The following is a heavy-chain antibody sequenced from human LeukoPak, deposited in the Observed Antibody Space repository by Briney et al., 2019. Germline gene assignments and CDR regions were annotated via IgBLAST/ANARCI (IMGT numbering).Heavy chain of an antibody. CDR2: IYGSGDT. J-gene: IGHJ2*01. D-gene: IGHD6-25*01. Sequence: SETLCLTCAVSVGSISSYYGSWIRQPPGKGLEWIWYIYGSGDTNYNPSLKSRVNISVDTPKNQFSLKLSSVTAADTAVYYCARQGGGFWYFDLWGRGTLVTVSS. V-gene: IGHV4-59*08. CDR1: VGSISSYY. CDR3: ARQGGGFWYFDL.